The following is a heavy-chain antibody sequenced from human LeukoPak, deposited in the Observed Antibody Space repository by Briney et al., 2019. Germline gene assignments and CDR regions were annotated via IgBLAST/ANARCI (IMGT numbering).Heavy chain of an antibody. J-gene: IGHJ4*02. Sequence: SETLSLTCAVYGGSFSGYYWSWIRQPPGKGLEWIGEINHSGGTNYNPSLKSRVTISVDTSKNQFSLKLSSVTAADTAVYYCASGEMATPTWGQGTLVTVSS. CDR3: ASGEMATPT. CDR2: INHSGGT. CDR1: GGSFSGYY. D-gene: IGHD5-24*01. V-gene: IGHV4-34*01.